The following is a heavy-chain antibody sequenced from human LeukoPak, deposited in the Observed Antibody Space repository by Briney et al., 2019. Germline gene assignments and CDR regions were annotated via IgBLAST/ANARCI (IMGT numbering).Heavy chain of an antibody. CDR1: GGSFSGYY. CDR3: ASRLVDRRPFDY. D-gene: IGHD6-6*01. J-gene: IGHJ4*02. Sequence: SETLSLTCAVYGGSFSGYYWGWIRQPPGKGLEWIGSIYQRGNTYYNPSLKSRVIVSFDTSKNHFSLNLSSVTAADTAVYYCASRLVDRRPFDYWGQGILVTVSS. V-gene: IGHV4-38-2*01. CDR2: IYQRGNT.